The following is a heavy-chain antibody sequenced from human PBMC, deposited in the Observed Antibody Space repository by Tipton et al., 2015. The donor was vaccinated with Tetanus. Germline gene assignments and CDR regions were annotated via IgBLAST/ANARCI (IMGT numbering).Heavy chain of an antibody. CDR3: ARDLRNYYDSSGYSDY. J-gene: IGHJ4*02. Sequence: GSLRLSCAASGFTFSNYATSWVRQAPGKGLEWVSAISSSGGTTYDADSVKGRFTISRDNAKNSLYLQMNSLRAEDTAVYYCARDLRNYYDSSGYSDYWGQGTLVTVSS. D-gene: IGHD3-22*01. V-gene: IGHV3-23*01. CDR2: ISSSGGTT. CDR1: GFTFSNYA.